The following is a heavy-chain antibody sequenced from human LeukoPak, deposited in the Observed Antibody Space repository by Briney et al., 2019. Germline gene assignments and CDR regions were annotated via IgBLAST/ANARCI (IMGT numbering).Heavy chain of an antibody. D-gene: IGHD3-16*01. CDR3: ARDTPNYDYGLPFDY. Sequence: SETLSLTCTVSGGSISSSSYYWGWIRQPPGKGLEWIGSIYYSGSTYYNPSLKSRVTISVDTSKNQFSLKLSSVTAADTAVYYCARDTPNYDYGLPFDYWGQGTLVTVSS. V-gene: IGHV4-39*07. CDR1: GGSISSSSYY. CDR2: IYYSGST. J-gene: IGHJ4*02.